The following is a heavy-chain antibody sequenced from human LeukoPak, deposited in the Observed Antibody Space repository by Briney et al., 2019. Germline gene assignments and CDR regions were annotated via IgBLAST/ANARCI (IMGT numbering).Heavy chain of an antibody. D-gene: IGHD3-10*01. J-gene: IGHJ3*02. Sequence: SETLSLTCVVSGGSIDSPNWWSWVRQPPGKGLEWIGEIYHSESTNYKPSLQSRGTISVDKSKNQFSLRLNSVTAADTAVYYCARTLGNYGSGSYDALDIWGQGTMATVSS. V-gene: IGHV4-4*02. CDR1: GGSIDSPNW. CDR2: IYHSEST. CDR3: ARTLGNYGSGSYDALDI.